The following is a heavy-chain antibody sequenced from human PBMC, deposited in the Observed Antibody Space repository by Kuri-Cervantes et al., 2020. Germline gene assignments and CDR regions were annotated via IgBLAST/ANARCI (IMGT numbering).Heavy chain of an antibody. V-gene: IGHV3-33*08. J-gene: IGHJ4*02. Sequence: GGSLRLSCAASGFTFSSYWMSWVRQAPGKGLEWVAVIWYDGSNKYYADSVKGRFTISRDNAKNSLYLEMSSLRGDDTAVYYCGRGGGYPSFWGQGTLVTVSS. CDR1: GFTFSSYW. D-gene: IGHD6-25*01. CDR2: IWYDGSNK. CDR3: GRGGGYPSF.